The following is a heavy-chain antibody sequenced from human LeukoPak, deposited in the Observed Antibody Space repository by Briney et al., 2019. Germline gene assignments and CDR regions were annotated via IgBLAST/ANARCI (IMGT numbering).Heavy chain of an antibody. CDR3: ATKTTVTSPFDI. D-gene: IGHD4-17*01. CDR2: INPSGGST. CDR1: GYTFTSYY. V-gene: IGHV1-46*01. J-gene: IGHJ3*02. Sequence: ASVKVSCKASGYTFTSYYIHWGRQAPGQGLEWMGIINPSGGSTSYAQKFQGRVTMTRDTSTSTVYMELSSLRSEDTAVYYCATKTTVTSPFDIWGQGTMVTVSS.